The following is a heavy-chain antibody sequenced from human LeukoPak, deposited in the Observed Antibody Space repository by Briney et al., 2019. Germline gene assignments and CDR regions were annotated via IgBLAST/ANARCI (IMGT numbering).Heavy chain of an antibody. CDR1: GFTFSSYW. Sequence: GESLRLSCAASGFTFSSYWMSWVRQAPGKGLEWVANIKQDGSEKYYVDSVKGRFTISRDNAKNSLYLQMNSLRAEDTAVYYCARDSSGWYYYYYMDVWGKGTTVTVSS. V-gene: IGHV3-7*01. CDR2: IKQDGSEK. J-gene: IGHJ6*03. CDR3: ARDSSGWYYYYYMDV. D-gene: IGHD6-19*01.